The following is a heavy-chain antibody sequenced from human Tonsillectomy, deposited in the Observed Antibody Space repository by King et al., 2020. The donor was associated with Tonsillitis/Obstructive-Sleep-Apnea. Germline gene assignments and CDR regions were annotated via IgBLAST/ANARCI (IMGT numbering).Heavy chain of an antibody. D-gene: IGHD2-15*01. CDR2: MNPSDGTT. Sequence: QLVQAGAEVKKPGASVKVSCKASGYTFTRNYVHWVRQAPGQGLEWMGIMNPSDGTTTYAQKFQGRVTMTTDTSTSTGTMALSSLRAEDTAEYYCVRDDKDGRHLDYWGQGSLVSVSS. CDR3: VRDDKDGRHLDY. V-gene: IGHV1-46*01. CDR1: GYTFTRNY. J-gene: IGHJ4*02.